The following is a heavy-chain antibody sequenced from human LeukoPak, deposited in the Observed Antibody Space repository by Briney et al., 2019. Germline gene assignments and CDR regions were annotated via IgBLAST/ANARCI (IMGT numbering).Heavy chain of an antibody. CDR3: ARGGYYDFWSGYFIPPPYGMDV. D-gene: IGHD3-3*01. CDR2: INHSGST. CDR1: GGSFSGYY. V-gene: IGHV4-34*01. J-gene: IGHJ6*02. Sequence: SETLSLTCAVYGGSFSGYYWSWIRQPPGKGLDWIGEINHSGSTNYNPSLKSRVTISVDTSKNQFSLKLSSVTAADTAVYYCARGGYYDFWSGYFIPPPYGMDVWGQGTTVTVSS.